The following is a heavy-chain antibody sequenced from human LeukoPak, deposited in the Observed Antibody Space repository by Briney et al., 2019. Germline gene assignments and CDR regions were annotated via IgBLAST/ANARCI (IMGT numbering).Heavy chain of an antibody. V-gene: IGHV3-21*01. D-gene: IGHD6-13*01. CDR1: GFTFSSYS. J-gene: IGHJ4*02. CDR2: ISSSSSYI. CDR3: ARAGPYSSSWTYYFDY. Sequence: GGSLRLSCTASGFTFSSYSMNWVRQAPGKGLEWFSSISSSSSYIYYEDSVKGRFTISRDNAKNSQYLQMNSLRAEDTAVYYCARAGPYSSSWTYYFDYWGQGTLVTVSS.